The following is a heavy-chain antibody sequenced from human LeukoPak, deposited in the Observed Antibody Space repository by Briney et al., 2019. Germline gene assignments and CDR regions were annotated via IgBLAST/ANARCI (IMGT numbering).Heavy chain of an antibody. CDR1: GFTFSSYG. CDR2: ISYDGSNK. D-gene: IGHD4/OR15-4a*01. V-gene: IGHV3-30*18. J-gene: IGHJ4*02. CDR3: AKDAYYNL. Sequence: GGSLRLSCAASGFTFSSYGMHWVRQAPGKGLEWVAVISYDGSNKYYADSVKGRFTISRDNSKNTLYLQMNSLTAEDTAVYYCAKDAYYNLWGQGTLVTVSS.